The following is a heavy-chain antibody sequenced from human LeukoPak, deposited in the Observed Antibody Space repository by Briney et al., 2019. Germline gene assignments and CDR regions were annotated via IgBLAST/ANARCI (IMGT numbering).Heavy chain of an antibody. V-gene: IGHV1-18*01. D-gene: IGHD3-9*01. Sequence: ASVKVSCKASGYTFTSYGISWVRQAPGQGLDWMGWFGAYNGNTNYAQKLQGRVTMTTDTSTSTAYMELRSLRSDDTAVYYCARDRARYYDILTGYSPPEFDYWGQGTLVTVSS. J-gene: IGHJ4*02. CDR2: FGAYNGNT. CDR3: ARDRARYYDILTGYSPPEFDY. CDR1: GYTFTSYG.